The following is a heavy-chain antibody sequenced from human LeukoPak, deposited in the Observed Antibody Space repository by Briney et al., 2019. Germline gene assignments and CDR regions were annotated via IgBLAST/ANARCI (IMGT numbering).Heavy chain of an antibody. V-gene: IGHV3-23*01. Sequence: AGGSLRLSCVGAGFTFSNYAMTWVRQAPGKGLGWVSGIIGSGDRTYYADSVKGRFTISRDNSKNTLYLQMNSLTDDDSAVYYCAKDRIPVAGRQDIWDYWGQGTLVTVSS. CDR2: IIGSGDRT. CDR3: AKDRIPVAGRQDIWDY. CDR1: GFTFSNYA. D-gene: IGHD6-19*01. J-gene: IGHJ4*02.